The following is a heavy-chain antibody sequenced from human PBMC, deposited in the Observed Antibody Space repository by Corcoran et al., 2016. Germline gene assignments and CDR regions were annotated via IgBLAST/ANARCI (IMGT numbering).Heavy chain of an antibody. J-gene: IGHJ4*02. CDR2: ISYDGTNE. CDR3: AKPYGSGTYFLFYYFDY. D-gene: IGHD3-10*01. V-gene: IGHV3-30*18. CDR1: GFTFGTYG. Sequence: QVQLVESGGGVVQPGRSLRLSCAASGFTFGTYGMHWVRQAPGKGLEWVALISYDGTNEYYADSVKGRFTISRDNSKNTLYLQMNSLRAEDTAVYYCAKPYGSGTYFLFYYFDYWGQGTLVTVSS.